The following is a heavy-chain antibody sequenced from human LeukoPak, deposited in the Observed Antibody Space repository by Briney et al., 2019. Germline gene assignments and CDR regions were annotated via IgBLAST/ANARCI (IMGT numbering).Heavy chain of an antibody. CDR2: ITPIFGTA. J-gene: IGHJ4*02. Sequence: EASVKVSCKASGGTLSSYAISWVRQAPGQGLEWMGGITPIFGTANYAQKFQGRVTITADESTSTAYMELSSLRSEDTAVYYCAGEGYYFDYWGQGTLVTVSS. CDR1: GGTLSSYA. CDR3: AGEGYYFDY. V-gene: IGHV1-69*01.